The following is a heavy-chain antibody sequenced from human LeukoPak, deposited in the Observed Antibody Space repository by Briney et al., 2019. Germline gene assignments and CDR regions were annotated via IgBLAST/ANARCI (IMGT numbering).Heavy chain of an antibody. V-gene: IGHV4-39*01. CDR3: ARGAGSSAPDFDY. Sequence: SETLSLTCTVSGGSISSSNYYWGWIRQPPGKGLEWIGSIYYSGITYYNPSLKSRVPISVDTSKNQFSLKLSSVTAADTAVYYCARGAGSSAPDFDYWGQGTLVTVSS. D-gene: IGHD1-26*01. J-gene: IGHJ4*02. CDR1: GGSISSSNYY. CDR2: IYYSGIT.